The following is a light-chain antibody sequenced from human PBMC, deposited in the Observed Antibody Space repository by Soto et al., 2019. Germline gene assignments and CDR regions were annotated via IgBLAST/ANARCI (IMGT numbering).Light chain of an antibody. J-gene: IGLJ3*02. CDR2: VGTGGIVG. CDR1: SGYSNYK. CDR3: GADHGRARV. V-gene: IGLV9-49*01. Sequence: QSVLTQPPSASASLGASVTLTCTLSSGYSNYKVDWYQQRPGKGPRFVMRVGTGGIVGSKGDGIPDRFSVLGSGLNRYPTIKTIQEEDESDYHCGADHGRARVFGGGTKVTVL.